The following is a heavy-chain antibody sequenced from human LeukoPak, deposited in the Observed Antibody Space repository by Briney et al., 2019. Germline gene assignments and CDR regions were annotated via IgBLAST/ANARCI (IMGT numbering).Heavy chain of an antibody. CDR2: ISDSGGGT. J-gene: IGHJ5*02. CDR1: GFTFSSYA. CDR3: AKDSSYSDRYGSNRFDP. Sequence: GGSLRLSCAASGFTFSSYAMSWVRQAPGKGLEWVSGISDSGGGTYYADSVKGRFTISRDNSKNTLYLQMNSLRAEDTAVYYCAKDSSYSDRYGSNRFDPWGQGTLVTVSS. V-gene: IGHV3-23*01. D-gene: IGHD2-21*01.